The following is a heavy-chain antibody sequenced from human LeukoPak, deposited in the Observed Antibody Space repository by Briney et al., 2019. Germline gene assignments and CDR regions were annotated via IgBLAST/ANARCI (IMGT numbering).Heavy chain of an antibody. CDR2: IYYSGST. CDR3: ARARDSSGWYVSYWFDP. J-gene: IGHJ5*02. V-gene: IGHV4-39*07. CDR1: GGSISSSSYY. Sequence: PSETLSLTCTVSGGSISSSSYYWGWIRQPPGKGLEWIGSIYYSGSTYYNPSLKSRVTISVDTSKNQFSLKLSSVTAADTAVYYCARARDSSGWYVSYWFDPWGQGTLVTVSS. D-gene: IGHD6-19*01.